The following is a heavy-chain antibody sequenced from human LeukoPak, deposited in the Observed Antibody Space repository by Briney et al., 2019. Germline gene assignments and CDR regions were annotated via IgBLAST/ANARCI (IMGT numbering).Heavy chain of an antibody. D-gene: IGHD2-21*01. CDR2: IYSGGST. V-gene: IGHV3-53*01. J-gene: IGHJ3*02. CDR1: GFTVSSNY. CDR3: ARATTWGLWAFDI. Sequence: GGSLRLSCAASGFTVSSNYTSWVRQAPGKGLEWVSVIYSGGSTYYADSVKGRFTISRDNSKNTLYLQMNSLRAEDTAVYYCARATTWGLWAFDIWGQGTMVTVSS.